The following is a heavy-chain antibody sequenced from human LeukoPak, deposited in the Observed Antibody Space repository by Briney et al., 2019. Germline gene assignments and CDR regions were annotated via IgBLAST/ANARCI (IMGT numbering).Heavy chain of an antibody. J-gene: IGHJ4*02. V-gene: IGHV3-7*01. CDR1: GFTFGRHW. Sequence: GGSLRLSCTAFGFTFGRHWMSWVRQAPGKGPEWVANIRDDGSEKFYANSVKGRFTISRDNAKNSLYLHIDSLTVDDTAVYYCARRNIAATYYFDYWGQGTLVTVSS. D-gene: IGHD2-15*01. CDR3: ARRNIAATYYFDY. CDR2: IRDDGSEK.